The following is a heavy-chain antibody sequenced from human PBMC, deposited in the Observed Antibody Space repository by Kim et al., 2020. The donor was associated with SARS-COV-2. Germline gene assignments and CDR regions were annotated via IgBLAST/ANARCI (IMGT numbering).Heavy chain of an antibody. V-gene: IGHV4-30-2*01. J-gene: IGHJ4*02. D-gene: IGHD3-10*01. CDR3: ARYGGSGTYYFDY. Sequence: SETLSLTCGVSGDSISGDGYAWTWIRQPPGKGLEWIGYIYDDTGKTYYHPSLKSRVSISLDKSRNQFSLSLSSVTAADTAVYFCARYGGSGTYYFDYWGQGSLVTVSS. CDR2: IYDDTGKT. CDR1: GDSISGDGYA.